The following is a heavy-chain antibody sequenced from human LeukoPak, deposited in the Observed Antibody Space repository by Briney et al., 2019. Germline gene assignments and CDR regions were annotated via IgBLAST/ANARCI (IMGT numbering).Heavy chain of an antibody. CDR3: ARDRSHMRGDFDY. CDR1: GGSISPYY. Sequence: PSETLSLTCTVSGGSISPYYWTWIRQSAGKGLEFIGRIHSGGTTNYNPSLASRVSLSVDTSNNQVSLRLSSVTAADTAVYYCARDRSHMRGDFDYWGQGTLVTVSS. D-gene: IGHD3-10*01. J-gene: IGHJ4*02. CDR2: IHSGGTT. V-gene: IGHV4-4*07.